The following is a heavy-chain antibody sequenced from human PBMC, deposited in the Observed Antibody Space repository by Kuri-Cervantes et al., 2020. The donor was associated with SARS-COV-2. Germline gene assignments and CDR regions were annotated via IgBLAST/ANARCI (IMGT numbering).Heavy chain of an antibody. CDR1: GYTFTSYA. V-gene: IGHV1-3*01. CDR3: ARDTAVAGTVYGMDV. D-gene: IGHD6-19*01. J-gene: IGHJ6*02. Sequence: ASVKVSCKASGYTFTSYAMHWVRQAPGQRLEWMGWINAGNGNTKYSQKFQGRVTITRDTSASTAYMELSRLRSDDTAVYYCARDTAVAGTVYGMDVWGQGTTVTVSS. CDR2: INAGNGNT.